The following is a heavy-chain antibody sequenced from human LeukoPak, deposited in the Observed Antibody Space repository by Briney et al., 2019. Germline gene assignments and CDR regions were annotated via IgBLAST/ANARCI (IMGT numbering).Heavy chain of an antibody. CDR3: ARGGNPYYFDY. V-gene: IGHV1-2*02. CDR2: INPNSGDS. J-gene: IGHJ4*02. Sequence: ASVKVSCKASGYKFTGYYMHWVRQAPGQGLEWMGWINPNSGDSHHAQKFQGRVTMTRDTSISTAYMELSRLRSDDTAVYFCARGGNPYYFDYWGQGTLVTVSS. CDR1: GYKFTGYY.